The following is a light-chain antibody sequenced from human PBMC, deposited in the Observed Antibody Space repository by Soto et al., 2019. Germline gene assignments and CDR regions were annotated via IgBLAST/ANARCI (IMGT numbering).Light chain of an antibody. Sequence: DIVMTQSPLSLPVTPGEPASFSCRSSQSLLHINGYNYLDWYLQKPGQSPQLLIYLGSNRASGVPDRFSGSGSGTDFTLKISRVEAEDVGVYYCMQALQAPRTFGQGPKLEIK. V-gene: IGKV2-28*01. CDR3: MQALQAPRT. CDR2: LGS. J-gene: IGKJ2*01. CDR1: QSLLHINGYNY.